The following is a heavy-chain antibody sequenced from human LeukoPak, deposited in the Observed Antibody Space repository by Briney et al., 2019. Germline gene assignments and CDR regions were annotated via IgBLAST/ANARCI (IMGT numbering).Heavy chain of an antibody. J-gene: IGHJ4*02. CDR3: ARVVENIGHYDSSGYLFDY. V-gene: IGHV4-61*01. CDR1: GGSLSSGSYY. CDR2: NYYSGRT. D-gene: IGHD3-22*01. Sequence: PSETLSLTCTVSGGSLSSGSYYGSWVRQPPGKGLEWIGYNYYSGRTNYNPSLKSRVTISVDTSKTQFSLKLSSVTAADTAVYYCARVVENIGHYDSSGYLFDYWGQGTLVTVSS.